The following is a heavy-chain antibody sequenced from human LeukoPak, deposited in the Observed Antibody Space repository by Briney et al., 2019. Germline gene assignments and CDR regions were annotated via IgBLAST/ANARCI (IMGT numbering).Heavy chain of an antibody. J-gene: IGHJ4*02. CDR1: GFTFSSYK. Sequence: GGSLRLSCAASGFTFSSYKMNWVRQAPGKGLEWVSYISSSGSTIYYADSVKGRFTISRDNAKNSLYLQMNSLRAEDTAVYYCARGSGSPTFHYYFDYWGQGTLVTVSS. D-gene: IGHD1-26*01. CDR2: ISSSGSTI. CDR3: ARGSGSPTFHYYFDY. V-gene: IGHV3-48*03.